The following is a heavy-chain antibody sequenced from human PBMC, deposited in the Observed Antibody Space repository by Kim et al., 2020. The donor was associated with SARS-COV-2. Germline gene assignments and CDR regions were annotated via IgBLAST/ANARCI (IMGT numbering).Heavy chain of an antibody. D-gene: IGHD4-4*01. J-gene: IGHJ4*02. V-gene: IGHV4-30-2*01. Sequence: SETLSLTCTVSGDSMSSGYYSWTWIRQPPGKGLEGIGYIYYSGETYYNPSLKSRVNISVDKSKNQLSLKLTSVTAADTAVYYCARGGSPQSGPDYWGQGTLVTVSS. CDR1: GDSMSSGYYS. CDR2: IYYSGET. CDR3: ARGGSPQSGPDY.